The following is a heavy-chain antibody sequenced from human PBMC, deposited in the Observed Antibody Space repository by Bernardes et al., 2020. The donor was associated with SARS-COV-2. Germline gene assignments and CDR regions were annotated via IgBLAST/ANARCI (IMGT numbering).Heavy chain of an antibody. CDR3: ARSGWLNANRYFNH. Sequence: ASVKVSCKASGYTFTSYDINWVRQATGQGLEWLGRVNPNSGNTEYAQKFQGRVTMTRTTSESTAYMELSSLRSEDTAVYYCARSGWLNANRYFNHWGQGTPVTVSS. V-gene: IGHV1-8*01. J-gene: IGHJ1*01. D-gene: IGHD6-19*01. CDR1: GYTFTSYD. CDR2: VNPNSGNT.